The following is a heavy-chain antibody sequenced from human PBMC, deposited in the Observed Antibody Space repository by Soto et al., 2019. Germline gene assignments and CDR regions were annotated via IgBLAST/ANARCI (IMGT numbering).Heavy chain of an antibody. J-gene: IGHJ6*02. CDR2: INAGNINT. D-gene: IGHD6-6*01. CDR3: ATSIESRSFSLGARNCMVV. Sequence: ASVKVSCKASGNTFTTYAVHWVRQAPGQRLEWMGWINAGNINTKYSQKFRGRVTITGDTSASTAYMELSSLRSEDTAVYYCATSIESRSFSLGARNCMVVRGQG. V-gene: IGHV1-3*01. CDR1: GNTFTTYA.